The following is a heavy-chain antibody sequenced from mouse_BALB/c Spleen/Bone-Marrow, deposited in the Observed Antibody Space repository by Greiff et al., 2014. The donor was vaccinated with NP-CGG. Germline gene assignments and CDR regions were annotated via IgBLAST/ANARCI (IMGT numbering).Heavy chain of an antibody. CDR3: ALGGYGFAY. J-gene: IGHJ3*01. CDR2: IDPADGNT. Sequence: DVKLQESGTELVKPGASVKLSCTSSGFNIKDIYIHWVKQRPKQGLEWVGRIDPADGNTQYDPKFQGKATITADTSSNTAYLQLSSLTSEDTAVYYCALGGYGFAYWGQGTLVTVSA. CDR1: GFNIKDIY. D-gene: IGHD2-2*01. V-gene: IGHV14-3*02.